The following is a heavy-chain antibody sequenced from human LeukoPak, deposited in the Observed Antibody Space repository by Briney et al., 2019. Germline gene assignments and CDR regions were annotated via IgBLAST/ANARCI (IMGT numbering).Heavy chain of an antibody. CDR1: GGTFSSYA. CDR3: ARGPQRGLRYFDWLPRLGNYYYYMDV. CDR2: IIPIFGTA. V-gene: IGHV1-69*06. J-gene: IGHJ6*03. Sequence: GASVKVSCKASGGTFSSYAISWVRQAPGQGLEWMGGIIPIFGTANYAQKFQGRVTITADKSTGTAYMELSSLRSEDTAVYYCARGPQRGLRYFDWLPRLGNYYYYMDVWGKGTTVTVSS. D-gene: IGHD3-9*01.